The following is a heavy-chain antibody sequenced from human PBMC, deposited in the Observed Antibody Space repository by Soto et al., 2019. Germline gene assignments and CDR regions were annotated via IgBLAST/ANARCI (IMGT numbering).Heavy chain of an antibody. D-gene: IGHD1-1*01. V-gene: IGHV1-18*01. CDR2: ISAHNGNT. CDR1: GYTFTSYG. Sequence: QVHLVQSGAEVKKTGASVKVSCKGSGYTFTSYGITWVRQAPGQGLEWMGWISAHNGNTDHAQKLQGRVTVTRDTSASTAYMELRGLRSDDTAVYYCGRGRYGDYWGQGALVTVSS. J-gene: IGHJ4*02. CDR3: GRGRYGDY.